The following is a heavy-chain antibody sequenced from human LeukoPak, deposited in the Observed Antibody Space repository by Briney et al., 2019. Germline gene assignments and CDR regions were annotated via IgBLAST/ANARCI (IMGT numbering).Heavy chain of an antibody. J-gene: IGHJ5*02. CDR3: ARDNFRTFHFDWLPNGWFDP. Sequence: PGGSLRLSCAASGLTFNSYWMSWVRQAPGKGLEWVANIKQDGSEKYYVDSVKGRFTISRDNAKNSLYLQMNSLRAEDTAVYYCARDNFRTFHFDWLPNGWFDPWGQGTLVTVSS. V-gene: IGHV3-7*01. CDR1: GLTFNSYW. CDR2: IKQDGSEK. D-gene: IGHD3-9*01.